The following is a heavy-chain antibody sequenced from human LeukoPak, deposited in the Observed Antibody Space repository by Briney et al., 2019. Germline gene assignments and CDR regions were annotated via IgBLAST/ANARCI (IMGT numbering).Heavy chain of an antibody. D-gene: IGHD4-23*01. CDR2: INHSGST. CDR1: GGSFTGYY. V-gene: IGHV4-34*01. J-gene: IGHJ3*02. CDR3: ARDHPDGGNSLRACDI. Sequence: KTSQTLSLTCAVYGGSFTGYYWSWIRQPPGKGLEWIGEINHSGSTNYNPSLKSRVTISVDTSKNQFSLKLSSVAAADTAVYYCARDHPDGGNSLRACDIGGRGTMVTVSS.